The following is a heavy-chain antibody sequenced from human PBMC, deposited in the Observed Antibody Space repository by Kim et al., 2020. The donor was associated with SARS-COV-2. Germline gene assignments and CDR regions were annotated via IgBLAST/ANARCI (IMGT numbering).Heavy chain of an antibody. V-gene: IGHV7-4-1*02. J-gene: IGHJ2*01. D-gene: IGHD3-22*01. CDR3: ARTPYSQIDERYYDSSGYYVGATTRYWYFDL. CDR2: INTNTGNP. Sequence: GPSVKVSCKASGYTFTSYAMNWVRQAPGQGLEWMGWINTNTGNPTYAQGFTGRFVFSLDTSVSTAYLQISSLKAEDTAVYYCARTPYSQIDERYYDSSGYYVGATTRYWYFDLWGRGTLVTVSS. CDR1: GYTFTSYA.